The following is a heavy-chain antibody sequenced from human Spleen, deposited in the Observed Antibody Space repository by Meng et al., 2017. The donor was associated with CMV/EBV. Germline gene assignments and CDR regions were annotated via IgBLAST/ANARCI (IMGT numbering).Heavy chain of an antibody. V-gene: IGHV3-21*06. Sequence: GESLKISCTGSGFTFSVYSMHWVRQAPGMGLAWVSSISSSSSFIYYADSVKGRLTISRDNAKNSVYLQMNGLRAEDTAVYYCARESSSSYTLDVWGQGATVTVSS. D-gene: IGHD6-6*01. CDR1: GFTFSVYS. CDR3: ARESSSSYTLDV. CDR2: ISSSSSFI. J-gene: IGHJ6*02.